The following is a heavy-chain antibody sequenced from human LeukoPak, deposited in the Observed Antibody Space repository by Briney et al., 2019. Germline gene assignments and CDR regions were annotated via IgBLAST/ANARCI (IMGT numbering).Heavy chain of an antibody. CDR3: ARQVGSYYYYYYMDV. J-gene: IGHJ6*03. D-gene: IGHD2-15*01. V-gene: IGHV1-69*05. Sequence: VASVKVSCXASGGTFSIYAISWVRQAHGQGLEWMGGIIPIFGTANYAQKFQGRVTITTDESTSTAYMELSSLRSEDTAVYYCARQVGSYYYYYYMDVWGKGTTVTVSS. CDR2: IIPIFGTA. CDR1: GGTFSIYA.